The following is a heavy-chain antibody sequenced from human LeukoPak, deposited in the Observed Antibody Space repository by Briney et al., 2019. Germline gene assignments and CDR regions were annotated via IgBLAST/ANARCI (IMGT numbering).Heavy chain of an antibody. Sequence: PSETLSLTCAVYGGSFSGYYWSWIRQPAGKGLEWIGRIYTSGSTNYNPSLKSRVTMSVDTSKNQFSLKLSSVTAADTAVYYCARVRGGVSSGWSRDYYYYYMDVWGKGTTVTISS. J-gene: IGHJ6*03. CDR2: IYTSGST. CDR3: ARVRGGVSSGWSRDYYYYYMDV. CDR1: GGSFSGYY. V-gene: IGHV4-59*10. D-gene: IGHD6-19*01.